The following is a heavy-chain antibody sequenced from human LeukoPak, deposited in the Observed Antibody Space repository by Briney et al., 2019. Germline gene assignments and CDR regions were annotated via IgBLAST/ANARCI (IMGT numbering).Heavy chain of an antibody. CDR3: AGGPEYYYDSSGSFDY. J-gene: IGHJ4*02. CDR2: IIPIFGTA. V-gene: IGHV1-69*05. CDR1: GGTFSSDA. Sequence: SVKVSCKASGGTFSSDAVSWVRQAPGQGLEWMGRIIPIFGTANYAQKFQGRVTITTDESTSTAYMELSSLRSEDTAVYYCAGGPEYYYDSSGSFDYWGQGTLVTVSS. D-gene: IGHD3-22*01.